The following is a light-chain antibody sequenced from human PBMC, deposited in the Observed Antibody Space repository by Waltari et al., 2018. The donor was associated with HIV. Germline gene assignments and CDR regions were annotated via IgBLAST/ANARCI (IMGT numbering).Light chain of an antibody. Sequence: EIVLTQSPGTLSLSPGERATLSCRASQRVGSRNSLAWYQQRPGQTLRLLIYDASNRATGIPDRFSGSGAGTDFTLRISRVEAEDVGLYYCMQSIEFPLTFGGGTKVEIK. CDR2: DAS. V-gene: IGKV3-20*01. CDR1: QRVGSRN. J-gene: IGKJ4*01. CDR3: MQSIEFPLT.